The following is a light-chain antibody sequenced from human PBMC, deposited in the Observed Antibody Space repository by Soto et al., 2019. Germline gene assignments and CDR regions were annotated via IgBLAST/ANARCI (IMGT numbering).Light chain of an antibody. V-gene: IGKV3-15*01. Sequence: DIVMTQSPATLSVAPGERVTFSCRASQGVSRKLAWYQHKPGQAPRLLISGASTGATGIPARFSGSGSGTEFTLTISSLQSEDFATYYCQQYYTSSPLTFGGGTKVDIK. CDR3: QQYYTSSPLT. CDR1: QGVSRK. CDR2: GAS. J-gene: IGKJ4*01.